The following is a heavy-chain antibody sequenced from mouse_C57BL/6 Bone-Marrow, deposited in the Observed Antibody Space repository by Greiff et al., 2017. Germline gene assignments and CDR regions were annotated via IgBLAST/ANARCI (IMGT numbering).Heavy chain of an antibody. Sequence: EVQLQQSGAELVRPGASVKLSCTASGFNIKDDYMHWVKQRPEQGLEWIGWIAPEHGDTEYASKFQGKATLTADNSSNTAYLQLSSLTSEATAVYYCTRLSIAMDYWGQGTSVTVSS. D-gene: IGHD2-3*01. V-gene: IGHV14-4*01. CDR3: TRLSIAMDY. CDR2: IAPEHGDT. J-gene: IGHJ4*01. CDR1: GFNIKDDY.